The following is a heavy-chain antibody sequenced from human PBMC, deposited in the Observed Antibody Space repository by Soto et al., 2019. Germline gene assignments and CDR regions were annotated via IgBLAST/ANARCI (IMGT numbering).Heavy chain of an antibody. CDR1: GGSISSYY. Sequence: SETLSLTCTVSGGSISSYYGSWIRQPPGKGLEWIGCIYYSGSTYYNPSLKSRVTISVDTSKNQFSLKLSSVTAADTAVYYCAKDLPGDNPDYWGQGTLVTVSS. V-gene: IGHV4-59*01. CDR2: IYYSGST. CDR3: AKDLPGDNPDY. D-gene: IGHD4-17*01. J-gene: IGHJ4*02.